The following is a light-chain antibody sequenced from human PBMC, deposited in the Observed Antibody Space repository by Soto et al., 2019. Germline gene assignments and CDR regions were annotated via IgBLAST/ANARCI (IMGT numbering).Light chain of an antibody. J-gene: IGKJ1*01. CDR2: KVS. CDR1: QSLVYSDGNTY. CDR3: MQGTHWPPT. Sequence: DVVMTQSPLSLPVTLGQPASISCRSSQSLVYSDGNTYLNWFQQRPGQSPRRLIYKVSNRDSGVPERFSGSGSGTDFTLKISRVEAEDGGVYYCMQGTHWPPTFGQGTKVEIQ. V-gene: IGKV2-30*01.